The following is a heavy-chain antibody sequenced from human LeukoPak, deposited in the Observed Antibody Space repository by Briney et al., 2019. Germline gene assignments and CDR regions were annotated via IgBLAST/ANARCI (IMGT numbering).Heavy chain of an antibody. Sequence: KPSETLSLTCTVSGGSISSYYWSWIRQPPGKGLEWIGYIYYSGSTNYNPSLKSRVTISVDTSKNQFSLKLSSVTAADTAVYYCARTLDSSGYYFDYWGQGTLVTVSS. CDR2: IYYSGST. J-gene: IGHJ4*02. V-gene: IGHV4-59*08. D-gene: IGHD3-22*01. CDR1: GGSISSYY. CDR3: ARTLDSSGYYFDY.